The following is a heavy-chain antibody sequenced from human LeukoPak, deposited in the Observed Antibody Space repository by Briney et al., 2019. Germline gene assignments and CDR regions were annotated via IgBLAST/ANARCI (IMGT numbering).Heavy chain of an antibody. D-gene: IGHD3-10*01. CDR2: TNSDGSIT. V-gene: IGHV3-74*01. CDR3: AKWIYGSGSYFYDY. J-gene: IGHJ4*02. CDR1: GFTFSGHW. Sequence: GGSLRLSCAVSGFTFSGHWMFWVRQAPGKGLEWVSSTNSDGSITGYTDSVKGRFTVSRDNAKNTLYLQMSSLRAEDTALYYCAKWIYGSGSYFYDYWGQGTLVTVSS.